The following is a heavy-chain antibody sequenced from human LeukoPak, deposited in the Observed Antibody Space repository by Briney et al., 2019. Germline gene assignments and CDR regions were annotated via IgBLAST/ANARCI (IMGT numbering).Heavy chain of an antibody. V-gene: IGHV3-23*01. CDR3: ARGATYYYDSRVGYYFDY. CDR2: ITGSGGST. D-gene: IGHD3-22*01. CDR1: GFTFSSYG. J-gene: IGHJ4*02. Sequence: PGGTLRPSCAASGFTFSSYGMSWVRQAPGKGLEWVSSITGSGGSTYDADSVKGRFTISRDNSKNMLYLQMNSLRAEDTSVYYCARGATYYYDSRVGYYFDYWGQGTLVTVSS.